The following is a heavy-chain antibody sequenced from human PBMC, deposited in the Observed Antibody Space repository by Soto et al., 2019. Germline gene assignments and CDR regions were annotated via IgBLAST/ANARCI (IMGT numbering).Heavy chain of an antibody. V-gene: IGHV1-2*02. CDR1: GYNLKGYF. J-gene: IGHJ5*02. CDR3: ARFMLYSSASRHNWIAP. CDR2: INPNTGFT. D-gene: IGHD6-6*01. Sequence: GASVKVSCKASGYNLKGYFMHWVGQAPGEGLEWMGFINPNTGFTKYAQKFRGRLTMTRDTSLRTAYMEFSSLTSDDTAVYYCARFMLYSSASRHNWIAPRSQRTLVTVAS.